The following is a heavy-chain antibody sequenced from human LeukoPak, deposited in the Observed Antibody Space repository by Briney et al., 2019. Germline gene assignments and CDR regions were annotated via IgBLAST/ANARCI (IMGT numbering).Heavy chain of an antibody. Sequence: SVKVSCKASGDTFSSYAISWVRQAPGQGLEWMGGIIPIFGTANYAQKFQGRVTITTDESTSTAYMELSSLRSEDTAVYYCARDLTGPMTTVTSGAFDIWGQGTMVTVSS. CDR3: ARDLTGPMTTVTSGAFDI. CDR2: IIPIFGTA. D-gene: IGHD4-17*01. CDR1: GDTFSSYA. V-gene: IGHV1-69*05. J-gene: IGHJ3*02.